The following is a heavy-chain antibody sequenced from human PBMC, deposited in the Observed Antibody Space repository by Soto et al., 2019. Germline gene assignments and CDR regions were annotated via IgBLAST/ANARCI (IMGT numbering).Heavy chain of an antibody. CDR3: ASETVDTAMVAYFDY. Sequence: QLQLQESGSGLVKPSQTLSLTCAVSGGSISSGGYSWSWIRQPPGKGLEWIGYIYHSGSTYYNPSLKSRVTISVDRSKNQFSLKLSSVTAADTAVYYCASETVDTAMVAYFDYWGQGTLVTVSS. J-gene: IGHJ4*02. CDR2: IYHSGST. V-gene: IGHV4-30-2*01. D-gene: IGHD5-18*01. CDR1: GGSISSGGYS.